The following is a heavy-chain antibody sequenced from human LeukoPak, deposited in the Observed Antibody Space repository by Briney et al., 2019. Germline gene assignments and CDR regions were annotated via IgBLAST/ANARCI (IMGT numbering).Heavy chain of an antibody. J-gene: IGHJ4*02. CDR3: ARGGPGDGYNRIHYFDY. Sequence: PSETLSLTCAVYGGSFSGYYWSWIRQPPGKGLEWIGEINHGGSTNYNPSLKSRVTISVDTSKNQFSLKLSSVTAADTAVYYCARGGPGDGYNRIHYFDYWGQGTLVTVSS. V-gene: IGHV4-34*01. CDR2: INHGGST. D-gene: IGHD5-24*01. CDR1: GGSFSGYY.